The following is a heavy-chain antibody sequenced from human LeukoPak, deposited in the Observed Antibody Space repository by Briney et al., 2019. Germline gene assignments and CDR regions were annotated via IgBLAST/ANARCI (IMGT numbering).Heavy chain of an antibody. Sequence: GGSLRLSCAASGFTFSSYAMSWVRQAPGKGLEWVSAISGSGSSTYYADSVKGRFTISRDNSKNTLYLQMNSLRAEDTAVYYCAKYSKVSVYFDYWGQGTLVTVSS. CDR1: GFTFSSYA. CDR3: AKYSKVSVYFDY. V-gene: IGHV3-23*01. J-gene: IGHJ4*02. CDR2: ISGSGSST. D-gene: IGHD4-11*01.